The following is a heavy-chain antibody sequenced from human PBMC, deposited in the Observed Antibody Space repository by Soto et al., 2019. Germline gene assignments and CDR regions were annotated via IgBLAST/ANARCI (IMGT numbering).Heavy chain of an antibody. Sequence: EVQLLESGGGLVEPGGSLRLSFAAFGCTLRDYAMTCVRQAPGKGLEWVSSLNGRAENTYYADSVKGLFTISRANSAKTLSLQKSSLTDEDAATDDWANTGGVYWYLDLWGRGTPVTVSS. D-gene: IGHD2-8*02. J-gene: IGHJ2*01. CDR3: ANTGGVYWYLDL. V-gene: IGHV3-23*01. CDR2: LNGRAENT. CDR1: GCTLRDYA.